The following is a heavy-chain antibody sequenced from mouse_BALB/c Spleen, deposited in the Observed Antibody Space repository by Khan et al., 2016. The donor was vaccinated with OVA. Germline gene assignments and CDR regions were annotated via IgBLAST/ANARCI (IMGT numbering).Heavy chain of an antibody. D-gene: IGHD3-2*02. CDR2: IRYSDST. J-gene: IGHJ2*01. Sequence: EVQLQESGPGLVKPSQSLSLTCTVTGYSITSGYSWNWIRQFPGNKLEWMGYIRYSDSTNYNPSLRSRISITRDTSKNQFFLQLNSVTTEDTATYYCARKARIKYWGQGTTLTVSA. CDR1: GYSITSGYS. V-gene: IGHV3-1*02. CDR3: ARKARIKY.